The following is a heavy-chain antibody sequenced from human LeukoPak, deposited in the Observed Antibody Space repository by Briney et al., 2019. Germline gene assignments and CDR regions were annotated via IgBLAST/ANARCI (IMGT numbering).Heavy chain of an antibody. CDR1: GFSISSYD. Sequence: PSETLSLTCTVSGFSISSYDWSWVRQPPGKGLEWIGYIYYSGSTNYNPSLKSRVTISVDTSKNQFSLKLSSVTAADTAVYYCARLNAFAYYFDYWGQGTLVTVSS. CDR2: IYYSGST. CDR3: ARLNAFAYYFDY. J-gene: IGHJ4*02. V-gene: IGHV4-59*01.